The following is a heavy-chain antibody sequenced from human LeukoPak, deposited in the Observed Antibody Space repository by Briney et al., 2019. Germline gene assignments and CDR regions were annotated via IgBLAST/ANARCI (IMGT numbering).Heavy chain of an antibody. J-gene: IGHJ4*02. CDR1: GGSISSGGYY. CDR2: IYYSGST. Sequence: PSQTLSLTCTVSGGSISSGGYYWSWIRQHPGKGLEWTGYIYYSGSTYYNPSLKSRVTISVDTSKNQFSLKLSSVTAADTAVYYCARVLVATLGTFDYWGQGTLVTVSS. CDR3: ARVLVATLGTFDY. D-gene: IGHD5-12*01. V-gene: IGHV4-31*03.